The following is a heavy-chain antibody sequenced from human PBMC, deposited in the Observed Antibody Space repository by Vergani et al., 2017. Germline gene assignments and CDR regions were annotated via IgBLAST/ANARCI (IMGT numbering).Heavy chain of an antibody. CDR2: IYPGDSDT. CDR3: ARSYDSSGYTAEYFQH. CDR1: GYSFTSYW. J-gene: IGHJ1*01. V-gene: IGHV5-51*03. D-gene: IGHD3-22*01. Sequence: EVQLVQSGAEVKKPGESLRISCKGSGYSFTSYWIGWVRQMPGKGLEWMGIIYPGDSDTRYSPAFQGQVPISADKSIRTAYLQWRSLKDSDTAMYYCARSYDSSGYTAEYFQHWGQGTLVTVSS.